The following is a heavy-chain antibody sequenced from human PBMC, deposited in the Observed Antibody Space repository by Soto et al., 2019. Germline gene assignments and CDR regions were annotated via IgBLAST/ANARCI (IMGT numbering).Heavy chain of an antibody. V-gene: IGHV4-34*01. D-gene: IGHD3-3*01. CDR2: INHSGST. Sequence: ASETLSLTCAVNVGSFSGYYWSWIRQPPGKGLEWIGEINHSGSTNYNPSLKSRVTISVDTSKNQFSLKLSSVTAADTAVYYCARGGYYDFWSGYLGGMDVWGQGTTVTVSS. J-gene: IGHJ6*02. CDR1: VGSFSGYY. CDR3: ARGGYYDFWSGYLGGMDV.